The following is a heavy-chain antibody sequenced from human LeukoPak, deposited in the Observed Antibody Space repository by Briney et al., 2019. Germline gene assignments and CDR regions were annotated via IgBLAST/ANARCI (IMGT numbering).Heavy chain of an antibody. V-gene: IGHV3-48*04. CDR2: ISTSGNTI. D-gene: IGHD6-19*01. J-gene: IGHJ4*02. CDR3: ATTYSSVWYYFDY. CDR1: GFTFSSYG. Sequence: GGSLRLSCAASGFTFSSYGMSWVRQAPGKGLEWVSYISTSGNTIYYADSVKGRFTISRDNAKNSLYLQMNSLRAEDTAVYYCATTYSSVWYYFDYWGQGTLVTVSS.